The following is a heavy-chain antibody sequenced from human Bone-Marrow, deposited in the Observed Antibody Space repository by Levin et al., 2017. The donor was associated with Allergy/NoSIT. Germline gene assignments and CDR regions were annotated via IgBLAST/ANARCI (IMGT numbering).Heavy chain of an antibody. J-gene: IGHJ4*02. CDR1: GFTFSSYG. CDR3: ARDRVSSGGSCYNFDY. Sequence: GGSLRLSCAASGFTFSSYGMHWVRQAPGKGLEWVAVIWYDGSNKYYADSVKGRFTISRDNSKNTLYLQMNSLRAEDTAVYYCARDRVSSGGSCYNFDYWGQGTLVTVSS. V-gene: IGHV3-33*01. CDR2: IWYDGSNK. D-gene: IGHD2-15*01.